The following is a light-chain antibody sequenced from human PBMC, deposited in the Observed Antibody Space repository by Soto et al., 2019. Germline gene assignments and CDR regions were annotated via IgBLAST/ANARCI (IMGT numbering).Light chain of an antibody. CDR2: WAS. CDR3: QQYYSVPYT. V-gene: IGKV4-1*01. J-gene: IGKJ2*01. CDR1: QSLLYTSNNKNY. Sequence: DIVLTQSPDSLAVSLGERATINCKSNQSLLYTSNNKNYLAWYQQKPGQPPKLLIYWASTRESGVPDRFSGSGSGTEFTLTISSLQAEDVAVYYCQQYYSVPYTLGQGTKLEIK.